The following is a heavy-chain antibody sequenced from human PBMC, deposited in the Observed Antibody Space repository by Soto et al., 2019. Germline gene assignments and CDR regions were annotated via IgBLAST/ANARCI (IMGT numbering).Heavy chain of an antibody. Sequence: SETLSLTCTVSGGSISSGDYYWSWIRQPPGKGLEWIGYIYYSGSTYYNPPLKSRVTISVDTSKNQFSLKLSSVTAADTAVYYCARGPGGYCSGGSCYGRLDPWGQGTLVTVSS. V-gene: IGHV4-30-4*01. CDR1: GGSISSGDYY. J-gene: IGHJ5*02. D-gene: IGHD2-15*01. CDR2: IYYSGST. CDR3: ARGPGGYCSGGSCYGRLDP.